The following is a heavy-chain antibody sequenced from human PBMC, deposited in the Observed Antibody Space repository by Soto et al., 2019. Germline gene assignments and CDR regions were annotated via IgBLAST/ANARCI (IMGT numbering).Heavy chain of an antibody. D-gene: IGHD1-1*01. V-gene: IGHV6-1*01. CDR2: TYYRSKWYS. CDR1: GDSVSSKSAA. J-gene: IGHJ5*02. CDR3: ASELAALNWFDP. Sequence: PSQPLSLTCDISGDSVSSKSAAWTWIRQSPSRGIEFLGRTYYRSKWYSAYAVSVKSRITINPVTSKNQFSLQLSSVTPEDTAVYYCASELAALNWFDPWGQGTLVTVSS.